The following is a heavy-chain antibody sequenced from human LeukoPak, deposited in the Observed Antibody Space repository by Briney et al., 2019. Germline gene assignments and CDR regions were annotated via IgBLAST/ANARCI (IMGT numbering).Heavy chain of an antibody. Sequence: ASVKVSCKASGGTFSSFAISWVRQAPGQGLEWMGGIIPIFGTANYAQKFQGRVTITADESTSTAYMELSSLRSEDTAVYYCARDLGEYFDYWGQGTLVTVSS. D-gene: IGHD3-10*01. J-gene: IGHJ4*02. CDR2: IIPIFGTA. V-gene: IGHV1-69*13. CDR1: GGTFSSFA. CDR3: ARDLGEYFDY.